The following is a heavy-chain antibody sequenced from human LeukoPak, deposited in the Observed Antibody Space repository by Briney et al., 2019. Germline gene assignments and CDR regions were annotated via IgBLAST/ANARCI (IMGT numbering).Heavy chain of an antibody. J-gene: IGHJ4*02. D-gene: IGHD3-3*01. Sequence: ASVKVSCKASGYTFTTYDINWVRQATGQGLEWMGWMNTNSGDTGYSQKFQGRLIMTRNTSINTAYMELSSLRSDDTAVYYCARVFGGTEIGFWGQGTLVTVSS. CDR3: ARVFGGTEIGF. CDR2: MNTNSGDT. V-gene: IGHV1-8*01. CDR1: GYTFTTYD.